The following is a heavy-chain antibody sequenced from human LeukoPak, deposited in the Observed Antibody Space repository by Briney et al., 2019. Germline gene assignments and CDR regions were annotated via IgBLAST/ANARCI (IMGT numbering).Heavy chain of an antibody. J-gene: IGHJ5*02. CDR2: INLNSGGA. D-gene: IGHD5-18*01. CDR1: GYTFTNYG. Sequence: ASVKVSCKASGYTFTNYGISWVRQAPGQGLEWVGRINLNSGGANYAQKFQGRVTMTLDTSISTAYMERSRLRSDDSAVYYCVRDGGYSYGSLDPWGQGTLVTVSS. CDR3: VRDGGYSYGSLDP. V-gene: IGHV1-2*06.